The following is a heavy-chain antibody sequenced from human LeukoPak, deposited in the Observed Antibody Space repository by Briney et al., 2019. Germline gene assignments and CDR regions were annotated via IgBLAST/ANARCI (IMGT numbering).Heavy chain of an antibody. D-gene: IGHD3-10*01. Sequence: PGGSLRLSCAASGFTFSTYDMHWVRQAPGKGLEWVSGIGSIGDTYYAGSVKGRFTISRENAKNSLYLEMNSLRAGDMAVYYCARGLGYYGSGSYSMNYYYYYMDVWGKGTTVTISS. CDR1: GFTFSTYD. J-gene: IGHJ6*03. CDR2: IGSIGDT. CDR3: ARGLGYYGSGSYSMNYYYYYMDV. V-gene: IGHV3-13*01.